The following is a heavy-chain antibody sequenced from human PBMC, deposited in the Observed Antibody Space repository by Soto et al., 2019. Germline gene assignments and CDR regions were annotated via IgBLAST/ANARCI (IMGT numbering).Heavy chain of an antibody. V-gene: IGHV1-18*01. D-gene: IGHD2-2*01. CDR2: ISAYNGNT. CDR1: GYTFTSYG. Sequence: QVQLVQSGAAVKKPGASVKVSCKASGYTFTSYGISWVRQAPGQGLEWMGWISAYNGNTNYAQKLQGRVTMTTDTSTSTAYMELRSLRSDDTAVYYCAILQYRLLYDYYYGMDVWGQGTTVTVSS. J-gene: IGHJ6*02. CDR3: AILQYRLLYDYYYGMDV.